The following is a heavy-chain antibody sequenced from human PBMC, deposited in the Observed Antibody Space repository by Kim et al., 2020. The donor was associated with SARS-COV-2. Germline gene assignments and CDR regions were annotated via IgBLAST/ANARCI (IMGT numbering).Heavy chain of an antibody. D-gene: IGHD2-21*02. Sequence: ASVKVSCKASGYTFTSYYMHWVRQAPGQGLEWMGIINPSGGSTSYAQKFQGRVTMTRDTSTSTVYMELSSLRSEDTAVYYCARFYYCGGDCSYLDYWGQGTLVTVSS. CDR1: GYTFTSYY. CDR2: INPSGGST. V-gene: IGHV1-46*01. J-gene: IGHJ4*02. CDR3: ARFYYCGGDCSYLDY.